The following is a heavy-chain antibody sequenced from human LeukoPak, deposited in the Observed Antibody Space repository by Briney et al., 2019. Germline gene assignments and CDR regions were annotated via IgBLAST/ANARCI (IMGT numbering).Heavy chain of an antibody. CDR2: IYSGGST. J-gene: IGHJ5*02. CDR1: GFTVSSNY. CDR3: ARATYCSSTSCYSRIGNRGFFDP. V-gene: IGHV3-66*01. D-gene: IGHD2-2*02. Sequence: GGSLRLSCAASGFTVSSNYMSWVRQAPGKGLEWVSVIYSGGSTYYADSVKGRFTISRDNSKNTLYLRMNSLRAEDTAVYYCARATYCSSTSCYSRIGNRGFFDPWGQGTLVSVSS.